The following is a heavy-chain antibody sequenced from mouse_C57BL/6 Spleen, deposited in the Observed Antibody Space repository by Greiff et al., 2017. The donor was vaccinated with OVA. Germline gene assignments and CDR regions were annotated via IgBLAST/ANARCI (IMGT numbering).Heavy chain of an antibody. Sequence: EVQGVESGGGLVQPKGSLKLSCAASGFSFNTYAMNWVRQAPGKGLEWVARIRSKSNNYATYYADSVKDRFTISRDDSESMLYLQMNNLKTEDTAMYYCVRHNWEEAMDYWGQGTSVTVSS. CDR3: VRHNWEEAMDY. V-gene: IGHV10-1*01. D-gene: IGHD4-1*01. CDR1: GFSFNTYA. CDR2: IRSKSNNYAT. J-gene: IGHJ4*01.